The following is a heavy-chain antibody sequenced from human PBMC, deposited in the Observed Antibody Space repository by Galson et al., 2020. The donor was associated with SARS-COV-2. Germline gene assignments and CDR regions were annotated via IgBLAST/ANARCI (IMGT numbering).Heavy chain of an antibody. Sequence: ALHGESLKISCAVSGLPFSSTWMQWVRQVPGKGLMWVSRINSDGSIINYVDSVKGRFTISRDNAKNMLYLQMNGLRAEDTAVYYCTSDLVIIADNPLDYWGQGTQVTVSS. J-gene: IGHJ4*02. CDR2: INSDGSII. CDR3: TSDLVIIADNPLDY. V-gene: IGHV3-74*01. CDR1: GLPFSSTW. D-gene: IGHD2-21*01.